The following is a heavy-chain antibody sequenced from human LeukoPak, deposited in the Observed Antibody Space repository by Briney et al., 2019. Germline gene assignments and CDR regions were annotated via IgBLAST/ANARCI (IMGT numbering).Heavy chain of an antibody. CDR2: VNPSGDST. J-gene: IGHJ4*02. V-gene: IGHV1-46*01. Sequence: ASVKLSCKASGYTFSNYNIHWLRQAPGQGLEWMGIVNPSGDSTNYAQNFQGRVTMTGDTSTSTVYMELSSLKAEDTAVYYCARGTEQWLPRLSFDYWGQGTLVTVSS. D-gene: IGHD6-19*01. CDR1: GYTFSNYN. CDR3: ARGTEQWLPRLSFDY.